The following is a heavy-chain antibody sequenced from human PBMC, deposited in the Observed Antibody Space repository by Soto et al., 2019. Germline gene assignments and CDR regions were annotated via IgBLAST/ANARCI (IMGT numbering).Heavy chain of an antibody. CDR2: MELRGGDR. CDR1: GFTFTSYY. V-gene: IGHV1-46*01. D-gene: IGHD2-15*01. J-gene: IGHJ4*02. CDR3: ARGRGRDYSLDF. Sequence: ASVKVSCKTSGFTFTSYYMQWVREAPGQGGEWMGLMELRGGDRRYAPKVEGRVTMTRETSANRVYIELTSLSSEDMAAYYCARGRGRDYSLDFWGQGTLDTVSS.